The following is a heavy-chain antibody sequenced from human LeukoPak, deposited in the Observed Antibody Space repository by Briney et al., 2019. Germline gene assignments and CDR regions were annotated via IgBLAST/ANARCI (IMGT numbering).Heavy chain of an antibody. J-gene: IGHJ4*02. CDR3: VKDLTGYTYGSGFDY. D-gene: IGHD3-10*01. Sequence: GGSLRLSCSASGFTFSIYAIHWVRQASGTGLECVSAISSDGGSTYYADSVKGRFTISRDNSKNTLSLQMGSLRAEDTAVYYCVKDLTGYTYGSGFDYWGQGTLVTVSS. V-gene: IGHV3-64D*06. CDR2: ISSDGGST. CDR1: GFTFSIYA.